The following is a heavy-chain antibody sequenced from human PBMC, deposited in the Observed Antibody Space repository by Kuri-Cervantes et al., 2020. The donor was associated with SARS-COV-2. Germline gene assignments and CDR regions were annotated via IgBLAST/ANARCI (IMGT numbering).Heavy chain of an antibody. J-gene: IGHJ6*02. CDR2: IYYSGST. V-gene: IGHV4-59*01. D-gene: IGHD1-26*01. CDR3: ARVPPLSVGYYYGMDA. Sequence: SETLSLTCTVSGGSISSYYWSWIRQPPGKGLEWIGYIYYSGSTNYNPSLKSRVTISVDTSKNQFSLKLSSVTAADTAVYYCARVPPLSVGYYYGMDAWGRGTTVTVSS. CDR1: GGSISSYY.